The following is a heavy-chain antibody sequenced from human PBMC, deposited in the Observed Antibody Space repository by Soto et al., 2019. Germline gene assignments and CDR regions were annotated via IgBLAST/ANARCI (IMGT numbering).Heavy chain of an antibody. CDR3: ARDVYSGSPDY. CDR2: IWHDGGEK. CDR1: GFIFSNYG. J-gene: IGHJ4*02. D-gene: IGHD1-26*01. V-gene: IGHV3-33*01. Sequence: GGSLRLSCAASGFIFSNYGMHWVRQAPGKGLEWVTIIWHDGGEKHYADSVKGRFTISRDNSKNMLYLQMNSLRAEDTAVYYCARDVYSGSPDYWGQGTLVTVSS.